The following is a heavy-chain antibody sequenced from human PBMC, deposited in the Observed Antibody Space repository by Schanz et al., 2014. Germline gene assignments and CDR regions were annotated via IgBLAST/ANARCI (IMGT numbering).Heavy chain of an antibody. CDR3: AKDISDTSGKDDY. V-gene: IGHV3-23*04. Sequence: VQLVDSGGGLVKPGGSLRLSCTSSGFTFSSYAMSWVRQAPGKGLEWVSAISGSGGSTYYADSVKGRFTISRDNSKNTLYLQMSSLRADDTAVYYCAKDISDTSGKDDYWGQGALVTVSS. CDR2: ISGSGGST. D-gene: IGHD3-22*01. CDR1: GFTFSSYA. J-gene: IGHJ4*02.